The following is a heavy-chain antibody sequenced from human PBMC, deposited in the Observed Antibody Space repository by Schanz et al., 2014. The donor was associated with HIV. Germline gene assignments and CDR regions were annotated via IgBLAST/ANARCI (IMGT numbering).Heavy chain of an antibody. CDR1: GFTFSSYS. CDR2: ISSSSSYI. Sequence: EVQLVESGGGLVKPGWSLRLSCAASGFTFSSYSMNWVRQAPGKGLEWVSSISSSSSYIYYADSMKGRFTISRDNAKNSLYLQMNSLRAEDTAVYYCVRVRSPRVKIVVVMDYYYYAMDVWGQGTTVTVSS. V-gene: IGHV3-21*01. D-gene: IGHD3-22*01. J-gene: IGHJ6*02. CDR3: VRVRSPRVKIVVVMDYYYYAMDV.